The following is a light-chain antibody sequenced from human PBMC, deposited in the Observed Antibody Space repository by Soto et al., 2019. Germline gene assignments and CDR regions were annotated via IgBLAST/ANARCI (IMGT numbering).Light chain of an antibody. Sequence: DIQLTQSPSFLSASVGDRVTITCRASQGVANYFAWYQQKPGKAPNLLIYAASTLQGGVPSRFSGSGSGTEFTRTISSLQPEDFATYYCQQLNSYPLTCGGGTKVEIK. CDR3: QQLNSYPLT. J-gene: IGKJ4*01. CDR2: AAS. CDR1: QGVANY. V-gene: IGKV1-9*01.